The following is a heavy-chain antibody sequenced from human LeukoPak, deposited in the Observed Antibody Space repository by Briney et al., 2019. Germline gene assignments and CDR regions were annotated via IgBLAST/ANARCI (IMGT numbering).Heavy chain of an antibody. Sequence: SETLSLTCAVYGGSFRGYFWGWVRQTPGKGLEWLGEITHNGGTNYMPSLSGRVSVFQDVSKNQFSLKLSSVTAADTGVYYCARANSGSHWGDHYFYMDVWGKGTTVIVSS. CDR1: GGSFRGYF. V-gene: IGHV4-34*01. CDR3: ARANSGSHWGDHYFYMDV. D-gene: IGHD1-26*01. CDR2: ITHNGGT. J-gene: IGHJ6*03.